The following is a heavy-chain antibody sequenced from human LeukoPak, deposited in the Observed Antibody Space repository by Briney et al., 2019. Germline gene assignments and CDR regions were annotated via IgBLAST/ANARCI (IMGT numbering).Heavy chain of an antibody. J-gene: IGHJ3*02. Sequence: GGSLRLSCAASGFTFSSYEMNWVRQAPGKGLEWVSYISGSGSTIYYADSVKGRFTISRDNAKTSLYLQLNSLRAEDTAVYYCVRGKNIVVDLDGVFDIWGQGTMVTVSS. D-gene: IGHD2-21*01. CDR2: ISGSGSTI. CDR1: GFTFSSYE. CDR3: VRGKNIVVDLDGVFDI. V-gene: IGHV3-48*03.